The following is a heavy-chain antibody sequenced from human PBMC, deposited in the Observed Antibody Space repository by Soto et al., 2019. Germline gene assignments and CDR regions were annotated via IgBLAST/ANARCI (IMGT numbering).Heavy chain of an antibody. V-gene: IGHV3-64*02. CDR2: ITSNGGST. D-gene: IGHD3-22*01. J-gene: IGHJ4*02. CDR3: ARILYHSSGYYYDY. CDR1: GFTFRSYA. Sequence: VGSLRLSCAASGFTFRSYAMHWVRQAPGKGLEYVSAITSNGGSTYYADSVKGRFTISRDNSKNTLYLQMFNLRAEDMAVYYCARILYHSSGYYYDYWGQGALVTVSS.